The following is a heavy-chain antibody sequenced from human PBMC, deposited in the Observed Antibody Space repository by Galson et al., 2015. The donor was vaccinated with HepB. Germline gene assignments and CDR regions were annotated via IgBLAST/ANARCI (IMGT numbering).Heavy chain of an antibody. D-gene: IGHD5-18*01. Sequence: LSLTCTVSGGSISSGSYYWGWIRQPPGKGLEWIGSIYYSGSTYYNPSLKSRVTISVDTSKNQFSLKLSSVTAADTAVYYCARIWGYSYGYLDYWGQGTLVTVSS. CDR1: GGSISSGSYY. J-gene: IGHJ4*02. CDR2: IYYSGST. V-gene: IGHV4-39*07. CDR3: ARIWGYSYGYLDY.